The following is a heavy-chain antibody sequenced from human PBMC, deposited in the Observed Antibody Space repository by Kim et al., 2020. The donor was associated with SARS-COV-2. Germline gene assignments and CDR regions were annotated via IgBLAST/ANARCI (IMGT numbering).Heavy chain of an antibody. CDR3: AKDLLYVPGRGYFDS. J-gene: IGHJ4*02. D-gene: IGHD3-10*01. V-gene: IGHV3-23*01. Sequence: AAPVRARFTISRDNAKNTLFLQMDSLRVDDTAVYYCAKDLLYVPGRGYFDSWGQGVVVTVSS.